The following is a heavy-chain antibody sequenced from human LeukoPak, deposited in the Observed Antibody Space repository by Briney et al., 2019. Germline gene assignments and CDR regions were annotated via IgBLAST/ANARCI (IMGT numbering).Heavy chain of an antibody. CDR1: GFTFSSCG. V-gene: IGHV3-30*18. CDR3: AKEAGLLWFGELLPDSYYYYGMDV. J-gene: IGHJ6*02. CDR2: ISYDGSNK. D-gene: IGHD3-10*01. Sequence: GGSLRLSCAASGFTFSSCGMHWVRQAPGKGLEWVAVISYDGSNKYYADSVKGRFTISRDNSKNTLYLQMNSLRAEDTAVYYCAKEAGLLWFGELLPDSYYYYGMDVWGQGTTVTVSS.